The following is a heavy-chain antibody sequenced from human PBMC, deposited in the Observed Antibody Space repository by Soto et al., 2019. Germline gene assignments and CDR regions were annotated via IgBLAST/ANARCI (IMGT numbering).Heavy chain of an antibody. CDR2: IKSDGSST. V-gene: IGHV3-74*01. CDR1: GFAFSNNW. CDR3: ASYYYYYYMDV. J-gene: IGHJ6*03. Sequence: EVQLVESRGGLVQPGGSLRLSCAASGFAFSNNWMHWVRQAPGKGLEWVSRIKSDGSSTNYADSVKGRFTISRDNAKNTLYLQMSGLGADDTAIYYCASYYYYYYMDVYGKGTTVTVSS.